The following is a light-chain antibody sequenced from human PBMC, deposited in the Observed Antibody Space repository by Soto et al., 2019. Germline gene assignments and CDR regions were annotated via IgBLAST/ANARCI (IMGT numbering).Light chain of an antibody. V-gene: IGKV1-5*01. CDR2: DAS. Sequence: DIQMTXSPSSXXASVGDRVTXTXRXSQSXXXWLAWYQQKPGKAPKLLIYDASSLESGVPSRFSGSGSGTEFTLTISSLQPDDFATYYCQQYNSYPTTFGQGTKVEIK. CDR1: QSXXXW. J-gene: IGKJ1*01. CDR3: QQYNSYPTT.